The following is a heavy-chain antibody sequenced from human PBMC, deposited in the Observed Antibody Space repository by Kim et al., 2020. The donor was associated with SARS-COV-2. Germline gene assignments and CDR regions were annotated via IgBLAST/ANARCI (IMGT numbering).Heavy chain of an antibody. CDR1: GGTFSSYA. J-gene: IGHJ4*02. CDR2: IIPIFGTA. Sequence: SVKVSCKASGGTFSSYAISWVRQAPGQGLEWMGGIIPIFGTANYAQKFQGRVTITADESTSTAYMELSSLRSEDTAVYYCARVDTAMDPFDYWGQGTLVTVSS. CDR3: ARVDTAMDPFDY. V-gene: IGHV1-69*13. D-gene: IGHD5-18*01.